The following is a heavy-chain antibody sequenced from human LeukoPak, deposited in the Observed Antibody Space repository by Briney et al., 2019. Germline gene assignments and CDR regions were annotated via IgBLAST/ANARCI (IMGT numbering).Heavy chain of an antibody. CDR3: AKGGYCSSTSCYHNWFDP. D-gene: IGHD2-2*01. J-gene: IGHJ5*02. V-gene: IGHV3-23*01. Sequence: GGSLRLSCAASGFTFSSSAMSWVRQAPGKGLEWVSAISNNGGYTYYADSVQGRFTISRDNSKNTLYLQMNSLRAEDTAVYYCAKGGYCSSTSCYHNWFDPWGQGTLVTVSS. CDR1: GFTFSSSA. CDR2: ISNNGGYT.